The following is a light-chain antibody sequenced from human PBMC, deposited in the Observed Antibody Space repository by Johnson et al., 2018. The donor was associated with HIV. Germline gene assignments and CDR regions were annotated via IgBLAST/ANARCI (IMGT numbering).Light chain of an antibody. CDR2: DNN. CDR1: SSDMGNYA. CDR3: GTWHSSLSSGFYV. Sequence: QFVLTQPPSVSAAPGQKVTISCSGSSSDMGNYAVSWYQQLPGTAPKLLIYDNNKRPSGIPDRFSGSKSGTSATLGITGLQIGDEADYYCGTWHSSLSSGFYVFGAGTKVTVL. V-gene: IGLV1-51*01. J-gene: IGLJ1*01.